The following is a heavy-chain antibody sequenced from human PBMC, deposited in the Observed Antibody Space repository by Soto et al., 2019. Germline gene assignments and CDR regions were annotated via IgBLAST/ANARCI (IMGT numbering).Heavy chain of an antibody. D-gene: IGHD2-2*01. CDR3: ARDPLVPAASFDY. J-gene: IGHJ4*02. CDR1: GFTFSRYG. CDR2: IWYDGSNK. Sequence: RSQIRSCAAPGFTFSRYGMHWCCQAPGKGLEWVAVIWYDGSNKYYADSVKGRFTISRDNSKNTLYLQMNSLRAEDTAVYYCARDPLVPAASFDYWGQGT. V-gene: IGHV3-33*01.